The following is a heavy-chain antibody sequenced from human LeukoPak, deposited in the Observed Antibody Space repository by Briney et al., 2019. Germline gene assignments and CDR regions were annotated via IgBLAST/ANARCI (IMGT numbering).Heavy chain of an antibody. J-gene: IGHJ4*02. D-gene: IGHD7-27*01. V-gene: IGHV1-2*02. CDR1: GYTFTGYY. CDR3: ARATNWGFHDSY. Sequence: ASVKVSCKASGYTFTGYYMHWVRQAPGQGLEWMGWINPNSGGTNYAQKFQGRVTMTRDTSISTAYMELSRLRSDDTAVYYCARATNWGFHDSYWGQGTLVTVSS. CDR2: INPNSGGT.